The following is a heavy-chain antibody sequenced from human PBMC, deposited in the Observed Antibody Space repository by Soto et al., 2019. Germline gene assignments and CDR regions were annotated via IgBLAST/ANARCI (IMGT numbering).Heavy chain of an antibody. CDR1: GGSISSSSYY. Sequence: QLQLQESGPGLVKPSETLSLTCTVSGGSISSSSYYWGWIRQPPGKGLEWIGTIYYSGSTYHNPSLKSRVTMSVDPSKNQFSLKLSSVTAADTAVYYCAREGRGQMTTNPGDYWGQGTLVTVSS. V-gene: IGHV4-39*02. J-gene: IGHJ4*02. CDR3: AREGRGQMTTNPGDY. CDR2: IYYSGST. D-gene: IGHD4-4*01.